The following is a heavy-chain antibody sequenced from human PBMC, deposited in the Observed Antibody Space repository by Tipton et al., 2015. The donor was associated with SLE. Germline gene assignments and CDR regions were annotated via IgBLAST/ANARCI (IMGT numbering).Heavy chain of an antibody. V-gene: IGHV4-59*12. D-gene: IGHD1-26*01. J-gene: IGHJ3*02. CDR2: ISFSGLT. CDR3: ARDFWSQIVGAGGAFHI. CDR1: GGSISGYY. Sequence: TLSLTCTVSGGSISGYYWSWVRQPPGKGLGWIGYISFSGLTNYNPSVRSRVSTSMDTSKNQFSLQMSSVTAADTAVYYCARDFWSQIVGAGGAFHIWGQGTMVTVSS.